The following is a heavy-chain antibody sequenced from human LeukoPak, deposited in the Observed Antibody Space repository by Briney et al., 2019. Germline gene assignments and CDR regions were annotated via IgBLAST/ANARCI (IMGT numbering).Heavy chain of an antibody. CDR3: AREGGGSYTRGYFDL. D-gene: IGHD1-26*01. J-gene: IGHJ2*01. CDR2: IYYSGST. CDR1: GGSVSSGTYY. Sequence: SETLSLTCTVSGGSVSSGTYYWSWIRQPPGKGLEWIGYIYYSGSTYYNPSLKSRVTISVDRSKNQFSLKLSSVTAADTAVYYCAREGGGSYTRGYFDLWGRGTLVTVSS. V-gene: IGHV4-61*01.